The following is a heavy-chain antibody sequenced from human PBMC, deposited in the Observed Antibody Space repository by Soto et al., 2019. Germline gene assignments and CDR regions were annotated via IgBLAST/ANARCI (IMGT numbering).Heavy chain of an antibody. Sequence: SVNVSCKTSGYTNTIYGISWVRQAPGQGLEWMGWISPIFGTASYAQKFQGRVTITADESTSTAYMELSSLRSEDTAVYYCARDRSGSYRPFDYWGQGTLVTVSS. J-gene: IGHJ4*02. V-gene: IGHV1-69*13. CDR1: GYTNTIYG. D-gene: IGHD1-26*01. CDR2: ISPIFGTA. CDR3: ARDRSGSYRPFDY.